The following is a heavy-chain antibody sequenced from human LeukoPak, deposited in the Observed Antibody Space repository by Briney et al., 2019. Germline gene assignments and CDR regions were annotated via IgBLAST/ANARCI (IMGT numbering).Heavy chain of an antibody. Sequence: SETLSLTCTVSGGSISSSSYSWGWIRQPPGEGLEWIGTIYYTGSTYYNPSLKSRVTISVDTSKNQFSLKLSSVTAADAAVYYCARLDLDGSYRFDYWGQGTLVTVSS. J-gene: IGHJ4*02. CDR3: ARLDLDGSYRFDY. CDR2: IYYTGST. V-gene: IGHV4-39*01. CDR1: GGSISSSSYS. D-gene: IGHD1-26*01.